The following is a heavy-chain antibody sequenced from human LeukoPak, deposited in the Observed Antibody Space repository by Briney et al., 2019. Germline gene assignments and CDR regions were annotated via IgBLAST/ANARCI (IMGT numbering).Heavy chain of an antibody. CDR1: GFTFSSYW. J-gene: IGHJ4*02. CDR3: AKGHSWIQLCFDY. V-gene: IGHV3-74*01. D-gene: IGHD5-18*01. Sequence: PGGSLGLSCAASGFTFSSYWMHWVRQAPGKGLVWVSRINSDGSSTSYADSVKGRFTISRDNSKNTLYLQMNSLRAEDTAVYYCAKGHSWIQLCFDYWGQGTLVTVSS. CDR2: INSDGSST.